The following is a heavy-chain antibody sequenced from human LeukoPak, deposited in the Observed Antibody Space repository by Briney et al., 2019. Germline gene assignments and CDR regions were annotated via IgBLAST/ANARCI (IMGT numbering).Heavy chain of an antibody. Sequence: PGGSLRLSCAASGFTFSSYAMSWVRQAPGKGLEGISGVSGSGGSTYYADSVKGRFTISRDNSKNTLYLQMNSLRAEDTAVYYCAKDARYDYYDSSGYSNWGQGSLVTVSS. V-gene: IGHV3-23*01. CDR2: VSGSGGST. J-gene: IGHJ4*02. CDR1: GFTFSSYA. D-gene: IGHD3-22*01. CDR3: AKDARYDYYDSSGYSN.